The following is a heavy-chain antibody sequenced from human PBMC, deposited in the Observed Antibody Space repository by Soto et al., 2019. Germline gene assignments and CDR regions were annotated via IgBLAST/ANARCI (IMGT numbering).Heavy chain of an antibody. J-gene: IGHJ4*02. CDR1: GGSISSYY. D-gene: IGHD2-15*01. V-gene: IGHV4-59*12. Sequence: PSETLSLTCTVSGGSISSYYWSWIRQPPGKGLEWIGYIYYSGSTNYNPSLKSRVTISLDTSKNQFSLKLSSVTAADTAVYYCARDLRSGYCSGGSCSDYWGQGTLVTVSS. CDR3: ARDLRSGYCSGGSCSDY. CDR2: IYYSGST.